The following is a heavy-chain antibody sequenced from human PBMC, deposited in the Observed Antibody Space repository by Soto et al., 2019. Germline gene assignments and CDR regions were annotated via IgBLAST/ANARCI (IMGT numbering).Heavy chain of an antibody. V-gene: IGHV3-33*01. CDR3: ARARATEDFRSPHFDY. D-gene: IGHD3-3*01. CDR1: GFTFSSYG. CDR2: IWYDGSNK. Sequence: GGSLRLSCAASGFTFSSYGMHWVRQAPGKGLEWVAVIWYDGSNKYYADSVKGRFTISRDNSKNTLYLQMNSLRAEDTAVYYCARARATEDFRSPHFDYWGQGTLVTVSS. J-gene: IGHJ4*02.